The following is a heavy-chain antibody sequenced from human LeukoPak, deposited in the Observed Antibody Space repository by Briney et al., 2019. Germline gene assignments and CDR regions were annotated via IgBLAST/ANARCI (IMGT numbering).Heavy chain of an antibody. Sequence: PSETLSLTCVVYGGSFSGYYWGWIRQPPGKGLEFIGDINDSGDTDYTPSLKSRVTISVDTSKNQFSLKLSSVTAADTAVYYCARHDSSGPYNAFDIWGQGTMVTVSS. CDR1: GGSFSGYY. CDR2: INDSGDT. V-gene: IGHV4-34*01. CDR3: ARHDSSGPYNAFDI. J-gene: IGHJ3*02. D-gene: IGHD3-22*01.